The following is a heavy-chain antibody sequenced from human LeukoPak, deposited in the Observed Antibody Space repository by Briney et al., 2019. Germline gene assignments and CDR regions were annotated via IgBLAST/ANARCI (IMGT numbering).Heavy chain of an antibody. CDR3: ARDEAAMVPFFDY. J-gene: IGHJ4*02. D-gene: IGHD3-10*01. CDR2: IYYSGST. Sequence: SETLSLTCTVSGGSISSYYWSWIRPPPGKGLEWIGYIYYSGSTNYNPSLKSRVTISVDTSMNQSSLQLSFVTAADTAVYYCARDEAAMVPFFDYWGQGTLVTVSS. CDR1: GGSISSYY. V-gene: IGHV4-59*01.